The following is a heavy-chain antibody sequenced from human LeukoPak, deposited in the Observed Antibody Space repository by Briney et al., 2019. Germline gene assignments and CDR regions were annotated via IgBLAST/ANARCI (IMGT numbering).Heavy chain of an antibody. CDR2: IFSSGST. CDR1: GGSISVYTAYY. CDR3: ARSRGYSYAQDY. D-gene: IGHD5-18*01. Sequence: SENLSLTCTVSGGSISVYTAYYWGWIRQPPGKGLEWIGGIFSSGSTYYNPSLKSRVTISVDTSKNQFSLKPSSVTAADTAVYFCARSRGYSYAQDYWGQGTLVTVSS. J-gene: IGHJ4*02. V-gene: IGHV4-39*01.